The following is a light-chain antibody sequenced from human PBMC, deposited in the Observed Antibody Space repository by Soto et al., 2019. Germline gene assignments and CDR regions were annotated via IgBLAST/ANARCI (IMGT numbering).Light chain of an antibody. CDR1: QGITNY. CDR3: QHLNAYPKA. V-gene: IGKV1-9*01. CDR2: AAS. Sequence: DIQLTQSPSFLSASVGDRVTITCRASQGITNYLAWYQQKPGKAPKLLIYAASTLQSGVPSRFSGSGSGTEFTLTINSLQPEDFAAYYCQHLNAYPKAFGPGTRVDI. J-gene: IGKJ3*01.